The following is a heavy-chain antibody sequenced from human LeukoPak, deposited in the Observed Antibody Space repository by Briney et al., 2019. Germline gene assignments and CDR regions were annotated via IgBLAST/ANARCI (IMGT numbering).Heavy chain of an antibody. CDR2: IYPGDSDT. V-gene: IGHV5-51*01. D-gene: IGHD3-22*01. J-gene: IGHJ4*02. CDR1: GYSFTSYW. CDR3: ARLPYYYDSSGYYLDY. Sequence: GESLEISCKGSGYSFTSYWIGWVRQMPGKGLEWMGIIYPGDSDTRYSPSFQGQVTISADKSISTAYLQWSSLKASDTAMYYCARLPYYYDSSGYYLDYWGQGTLVTVSS.